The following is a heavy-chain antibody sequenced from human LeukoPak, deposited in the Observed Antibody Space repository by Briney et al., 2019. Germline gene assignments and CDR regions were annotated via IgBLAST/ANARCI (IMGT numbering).Heavy chain of an antibody. J-gene: IGHJ4*02. D-gene: IGHD4-23*01. CDR1: GITFSSYA. Sequence: GGSLRLSCAASGITFSSYAMSWVRQAPGKGLEWVSATSSSGDNTYYADSVKGRFSISRDNSKNTLYLQMNSLRADDTAVYYCAKGYGGNRPLDYWGQGTLVTVSS. V-gene: IGHV3-23*01. CDR3: AKGYGGNRPLDY. CDR2: TSSSGDNT.